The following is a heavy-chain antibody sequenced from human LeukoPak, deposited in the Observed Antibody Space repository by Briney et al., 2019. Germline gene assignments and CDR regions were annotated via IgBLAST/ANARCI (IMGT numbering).Heavy chain of an antibody. CDR1: GGSIGGHY. Sequence: SETLSLTCTVSGGSIGGHYWSWIRQPPGKGLEWIGYIYYSGSTDYNPSLKSRVTISVDTSKNQFSLKLTSVTAADTAVYYCARRNGYPFFDYWGQGTLVTVSS. CDR3: ARRNGYPFFDY. D-gene: IGHD5-18*01. CDR2: IYYSGST. V-gene: IGHV4-59*08. J-gene: IGHJ4*02.